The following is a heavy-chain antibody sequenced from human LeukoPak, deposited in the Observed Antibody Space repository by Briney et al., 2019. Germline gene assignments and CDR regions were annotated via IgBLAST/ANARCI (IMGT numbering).Heavy chain of an antibody. D-gene: IGHD3-16*02. J-gene: IGHJ4*02. Sequence: GGSLRLSCVASGFPFDDYGMFWVRQTPGKGLEWISGISWNSGIIAYADSVKGRFIISRDNAKNSLYLQMNSLRAEDTAVYYCARVDRDTEFFDYWGQGTLVTVSS. CDR1: GFPFDDYG. CDR3: ARVDRDTEFFDY. CDR2: ISWNSGII. V-gene: IGHV3-20*04.